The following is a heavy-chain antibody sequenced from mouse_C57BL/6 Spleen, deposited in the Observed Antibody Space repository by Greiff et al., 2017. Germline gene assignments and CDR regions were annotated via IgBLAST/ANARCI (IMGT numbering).Heavy chain of an antibody. CDR2: INPNNGGT. J-gene: IGHJ1*03. Sequence: VQLKESGPELVKPGASVKMSCKASGYTFTDYNMHWVKQSHGKSLEWIGYINPNNGGTSYNQKFKGKATLTVNKSSSTAYMELRSLTSEDSAVYYCARGDSSYWYFDVWGTGTTVTVSS. CDR1: GYTFTDYN. V-gene: IGHV1-22*01. CDR3: ARGDSSYWYFDV.